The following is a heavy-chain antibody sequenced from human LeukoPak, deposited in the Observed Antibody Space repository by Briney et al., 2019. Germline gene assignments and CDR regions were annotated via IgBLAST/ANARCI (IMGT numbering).Heavy chain of an antibody. V-gene: IGHV3-74*01. CDR2: INSDGRST. D-gene: IGHD3-22*01. CDR1: GSTFSNYW. Sequence: GGSLRLSCAASGSTFSNYWMHWVRQAPGKGLVWVSRINSDGRSTSYADSVKGRFTISRDNAKNTLYLQMNSLRAEDTAVYYCASASAYYFDSSGSDYYYYGMEVWGQGTTVTVSS. CDR3: ASASAYYFDSSGSDYYYYGMEV. J-gene: IGHJ6*02.